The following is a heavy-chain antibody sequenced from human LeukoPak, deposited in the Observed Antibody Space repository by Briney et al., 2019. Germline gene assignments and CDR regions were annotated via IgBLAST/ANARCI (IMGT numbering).Heavy chain of an antibody. Sequence: GGSLRLSCAASGFTFSNYGMHWVRQAPGKGLEWVAVIWYDGSNKYYADSVKGRFTISRDNSKNTLYLQMNSLRAEDTAVYYCARDGDITPTDVWGQGTTVTVSS. V-gene: IGHV3-33*01. D-gene: IGHD2-15*01. CDR3: ARDGDITPTDV. CDR1: GFTFSNYG. J-gene: IGHJ6*02. CDR2: IWYDGSNK.